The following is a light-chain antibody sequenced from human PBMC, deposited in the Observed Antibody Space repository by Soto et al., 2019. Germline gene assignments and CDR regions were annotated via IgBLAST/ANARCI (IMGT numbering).Light chain of an antibody. J-gene: IGLJ1*01. Sequence: QSALTQPASLSGSPGQSITISCTGTSSDIGAYDYVSWFQQHPGKAPKLMISEVNNRPSGVSNRFSGSKSDNTASLTISGLQAEDEADYYCSSYRGSSTLYVFGTGTKVTVL. CDR3: SSYRGSSTLYV. V-gene: IGLV2-14*01. CDR2: EVN. CDR1: SSDIGAYDY.